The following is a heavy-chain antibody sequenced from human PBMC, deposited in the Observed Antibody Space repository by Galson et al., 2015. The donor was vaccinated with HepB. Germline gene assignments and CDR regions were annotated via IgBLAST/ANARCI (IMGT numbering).Heavy chain of an antibody. CDR2: ISYDGSYK. CDR1: GFTFSDYG. J-gene: IGHJ6*02. D-gene: IGHD2-2*02. V-gene: IGHV3-30*18. CDR3: AKDFKYQVLYVGPLLGYGMDV. Sequence: SLRLSCAASGFTFSDYGMHWVRQAPGKGLEWVAVISYDGSYKYYADSVKGRFTISRDNSKNTLYLQMNSLRAEDTAVYYCAKDFKYQVLYVGPLLGYGMDVWGQGTTVTVSS.